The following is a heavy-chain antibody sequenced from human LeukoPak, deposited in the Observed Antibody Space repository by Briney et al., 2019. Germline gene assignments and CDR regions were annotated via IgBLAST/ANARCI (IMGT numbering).Heavy chain of an antibody. Sequence: GGSLRLSCAASGFTFSSYAMHWVRQAPGKGLEWVAVISYDGSNKYYADSVKGRFTISRDNSKNTLYLQMNSLRAEDMAVYYCARVRGRYYSDYWGQGTLVTVSS. CDR1: GFTFSSYA. V-gene: IGHV3-30-3*01. J-gene: IGHJ4*02. CDR2: ISYDGSNK. D-gene: IGHD5-12*01. CDR3: ARVRGRYYSDY.